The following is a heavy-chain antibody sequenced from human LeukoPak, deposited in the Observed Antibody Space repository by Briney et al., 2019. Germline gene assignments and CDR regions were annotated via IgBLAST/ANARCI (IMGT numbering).Heavy chain of an antibody. Sequence: PSETLSLTCTVSGGSISSYYWSWIRQPPGKGLEWIGYIYYSGSTNYNPSLKSRVTISVDTSKNQFSLKLSSVTAADTAVYYCARGRLGELYFDYWGQGTLATVSS. CDR3: ARGRLGELYFDY. V-gene: IGHV4-59*01. CDR1: GGSISSYY. J-gene: IGHJ4*02. CDR2: IYYSGST. D-gene: IGHD1-26*01.